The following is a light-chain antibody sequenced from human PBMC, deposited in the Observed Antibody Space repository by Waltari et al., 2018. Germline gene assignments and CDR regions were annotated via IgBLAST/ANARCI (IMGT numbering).Light chain of an antibody. V-gene: IGKV1-5*01. CDR1: QNINRW. CDR3: QQYNSYST. Sequence: DIQMTQSPSTLSASVGDRVTITCRARQNINRWLAWYQQKPGKAPNLLIYDASSLESGVPSRFSGSGSGTEFTLTISSLQADDFATYYCQQYNSYSTFAQGTKVEIK. CDR2: DAS. J-gene: IGKJ1*01.